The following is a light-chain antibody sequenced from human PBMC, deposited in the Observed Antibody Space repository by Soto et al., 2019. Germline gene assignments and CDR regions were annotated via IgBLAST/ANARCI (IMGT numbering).Light chain of an antibody. CDR3: QQRSNS. J-gene: IGKJ4*01. CDR1: QGIRND. CDR2: AAS. V-gene: IGKV1-17*01. Sequence: DIQMTQSPSSLSASVGDRVTITCRASQGIRNDLGWYQQKPGKAPKVLIYAASSLQSGVPSRFSGSGSGTDFTLTISSLEPEDFAVYYCQQRSNSFGGGTKVDIK.